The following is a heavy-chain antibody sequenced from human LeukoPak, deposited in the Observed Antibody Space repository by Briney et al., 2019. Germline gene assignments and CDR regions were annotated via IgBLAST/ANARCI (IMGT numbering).Heavy chain of an antibody. V-gene: IGHV1-8*01. CDR1: GYTFTSYD. J-gene: IGHJ6*02. CDR3: ARLASSSWPLYYYYGMDV. Sequence: GASVKVSCKASGYTFTSYDINWVRQATGQGLEWMGWMNPNNGNTGYAQKFQGRVTMTRSTSISTAYMELSSLRSDDTAVYYCARLASSSWPLYYYYGMDVWGQGTTVTVSS. CDR2: MNPNNGNT. D-gene: IGHD6-13*01.